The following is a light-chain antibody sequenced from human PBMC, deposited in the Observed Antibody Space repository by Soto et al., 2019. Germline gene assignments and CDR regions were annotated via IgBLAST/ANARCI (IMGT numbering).Light chain of an antibody. CDR2: GAS. V-gene: IGKV3-20*01. Sequence: IVLTQSPGTLSLSPGERATLSCRARQSVSSSYLAWYQQKPGQAPRLLIYGASSRATGIPDRFSGSGSGTDFTLTISRLEPEDFAVYFCQQYGGSPAITFGQGTRLEI. J-gene: IGKJ5*01. CDR3: QQYGGSPAIT. CDR1: QSVSSSY.